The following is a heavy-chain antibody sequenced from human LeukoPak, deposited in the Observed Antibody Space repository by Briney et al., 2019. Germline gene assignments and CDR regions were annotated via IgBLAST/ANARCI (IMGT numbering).Heavy chain of an antibody. CDR2: IYSGGST. V-gene: IGHV3-53*04. Sequence: GGSLRLSCVASGFTFNNYAMSWVRQAPGKGLEWVSVIYSGGSTYYADSVKGRFTISRHNSKNTLYLQMNSLRAEDTAVYYCASSQEWEAFDYWGQGTLVTVSS. D-gene: IGHD1-26*01. J-gene: IGHJ4*02. CDR3: ASSQEWEAFDY. CDR1: GFTFNNYA.